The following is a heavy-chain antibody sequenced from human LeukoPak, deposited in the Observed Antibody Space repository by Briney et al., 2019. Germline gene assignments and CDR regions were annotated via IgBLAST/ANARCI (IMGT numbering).Heavy chain of an antibody. V-gene: IGHV3-23*01. CDR2: IVASSGST. CDR3: AKGAYDYIEMGYFDY. J-gene: IGHJ4*02. CDR1: GFSISNSA. Sequence: GGSLRLSCAASGFSISNSAMSWVRQAPGKGLEWVSLIVASSGSTFYADSVKGRFTISRDSSKNTLCLQMNSLRAEDMAVYYCAKGAYDYIEMGYFDYWGQGTLVTVSS. D-gene: IGHD5-12*01.